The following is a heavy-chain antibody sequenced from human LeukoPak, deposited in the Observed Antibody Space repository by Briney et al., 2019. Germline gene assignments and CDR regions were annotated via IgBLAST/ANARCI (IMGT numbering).Heavy chain of an antibody. Sequence: GGSLRLSCTGSGFTFSSYAVNWVRQAPGKGLEWVSSISGSGDDTQSAESVKGRFTISRDNSKNTLYLQMNTLRAEDTAVYYCAKDSVGVAGPDYWGQGTLVTVSS. CDR3: AKDSVGVAGPDY. J-gene: IGHJ4*02. D-gene: IGHD6-19*01. CDR1: GFTFSSYA. CDR2: ISGSGDDT. V-gene: IGHV3-23*01.